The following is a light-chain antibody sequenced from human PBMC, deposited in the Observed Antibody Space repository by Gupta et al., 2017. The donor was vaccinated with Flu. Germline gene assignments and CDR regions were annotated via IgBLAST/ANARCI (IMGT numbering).Light chain of an antibody. J-gene: IGLJ3*02. CDR2: LISDEDK. V-gene: IGLV5-45*01. CDR1: SDINVGPNS. Sequence: CTMVSDINVGPNSGYKYLRKPESPPQYLLRLISDEDKQRGSGVPGRFSGSKDATADAVIFISSELRAEDESDCYCWVRSNSAWVFGGGTKLTVL. CDR3: WVRSNSAWV.